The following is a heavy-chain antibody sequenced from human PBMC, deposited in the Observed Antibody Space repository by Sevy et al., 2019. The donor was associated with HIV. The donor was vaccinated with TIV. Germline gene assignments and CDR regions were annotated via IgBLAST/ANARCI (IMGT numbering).Heavy chain of an antibody. CDR2: IYSGGST. CDR3: VRDVFKWGWNGQNYYYGVDV. CDR1: GISVSNNY. Sequence: GGSLRLYCAASGISVSNNYMSWVRQAPGKGLEWVSVIYSGGSTYNADSVKGRFTISRDNSKNTLYLQMNSLRAEDTAVYYCVRDVFKWGWNGQNYYYGVDVWGQGTTVTVSS. D-gene: IGHD1-1*01. V-gene: IGHV3-66*01. J-gene: IGHJ6*02.